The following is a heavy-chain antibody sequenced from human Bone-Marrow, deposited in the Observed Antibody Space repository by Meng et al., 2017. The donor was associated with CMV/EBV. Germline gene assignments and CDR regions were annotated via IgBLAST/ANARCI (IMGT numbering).Heavy chain of an antibody. CDR2: IIPIFGTA. CDR1: GGTFSSYA. Sequence: SVKVSCKASGGTFSSYAISWVRQAPGQGLEWMGGIIPIFGTANYEQKFQGRVTITTDESTSTASMELSSLRSEDTAVYYCARDGGLAGYTGFDPWGQGTLVTVSS. J-gene: IGHJ5*02. V-gene: IGHV1-69*05. CDR3: ARDGGLAGYTGFDP. D-gene: IGHD2-2*02.